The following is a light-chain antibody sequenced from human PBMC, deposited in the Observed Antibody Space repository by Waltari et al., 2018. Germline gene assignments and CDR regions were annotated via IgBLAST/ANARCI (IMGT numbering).Light chain of an antibody. Sequence: QSVLTQPPSASGTPGQRVTISCSGSSPNIGTNTVTWYQQLPGTAPTTPIFANYHRPSGVHDRFSASKSGTSASLVISGLQSEDEADYFCATWDDSLSGRVFGGGTKVTVL. CDR3: ATWDDSLSGRV. CDR2: ANY. J-gene: IGLJ3*02. CDR1: SPNIGTNT. V-gene: IGLV1-44*01.